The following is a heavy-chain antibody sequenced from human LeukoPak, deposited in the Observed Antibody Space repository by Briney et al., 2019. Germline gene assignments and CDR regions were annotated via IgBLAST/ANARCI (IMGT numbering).Heavy chain of an antibody. CDR1: GYTFTGYY. J-gene: IGHJ4*02. V-gene: IGHV1-2*02. CDR3: ATARDILTTISVGGFDY. D-gene: IGHD5-12*01. Sequence: ASVKVSCKASGYTFTGYYMHWVRQAPGQGLEWMGWINPNSGGTNYAQRFQGRVTMTRDSSISTAYMELSRLSSDDTAVYYCATARDILTTISVGGFDYWGQGTLVTVSS. CDR2: INPNSGGT.